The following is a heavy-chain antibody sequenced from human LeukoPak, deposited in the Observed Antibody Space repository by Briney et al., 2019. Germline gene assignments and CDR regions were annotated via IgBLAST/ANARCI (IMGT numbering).Heavy chain of an antibody. J-gene: IGHJ6*03. CDR2: ISWNSGSV. CDR1: GFTFDDYA. CDR3: AKDMVEWVDYGGNSYYYYMDV. V-gene: IGHV3-9*01. D-gene: IGHD4-23*01. Sequence: PGGSLRLSCAASGFTFDDYAMHWVRQAPGKGLEWVSGISWNSGSVGYADSVKGRFTISRDNSKNSLYLQMNSLRTEDTALYYCAKDMVEWVDYGGNSYYYYMDVWGKGTTVTVSS.